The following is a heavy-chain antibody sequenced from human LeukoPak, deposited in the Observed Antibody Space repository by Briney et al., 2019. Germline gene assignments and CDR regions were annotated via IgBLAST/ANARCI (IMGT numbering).Heavy chain of an antibody. J-gene: IGHJ3*02. CDR3: ARSVEVDAFDI. CDR1: GFTVSSNY. V-gene: IGHV3-53*01. Sequence: GGSLRLSCAASGFTVSSNYMSWVRQAPGKGLEWVSGIYSGGSTYYADSVKGRFTISRDNSKNTLYLQMNSLRAEDTAVYYCARSVEVDAFDIWGQGTMVTVSS. CDR2: IYSGGST. D-gene: IGHD5/OR15-5a*01.